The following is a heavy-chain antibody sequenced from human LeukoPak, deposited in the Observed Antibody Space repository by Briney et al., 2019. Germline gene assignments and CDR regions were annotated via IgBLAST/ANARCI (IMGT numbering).Heavy chain of an antibody. Sequence: QPGGSLRLSCAASGFTFSSYGMHWVRQAPGKGLDWVAFIHHDGSNKYYADSVRGRFTISRDNSKNTLYLQMNSLRAEDTAVYYCARARYQMYSSGLYYFDYWGQGTLVTVSS. CDR2: IHHDGSNK. CDR3: ARARYQMYSSGLYYFDY. V-gene: IGHV3-30*02. J-gene: IGHJ4*02. D-gene: IGHD6-19*01. CDR1: GFTFSSYG.